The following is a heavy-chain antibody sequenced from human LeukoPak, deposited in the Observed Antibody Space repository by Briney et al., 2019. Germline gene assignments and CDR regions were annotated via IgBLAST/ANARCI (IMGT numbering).Heavy chain of an antibody. J-gene: IGHJ4*02. V-gene: IGHV1-8*01. CDR2: MNPNSGNT. Sequence: ASVKVSCKASGYTFTSYDINWVRQATGQGLEWMGWMNPNSGNTGYAQKFQGRVTMTRNTSISTAYMELSSLRSEDTAVYYCARAHSLLWFRGRMYYFDYWGQETLVTVSS. D-gene: IGHD3-10*01. CDR3: ARAHSLLWFRGRMYYFDY. CDR1: GYTFTSYD.